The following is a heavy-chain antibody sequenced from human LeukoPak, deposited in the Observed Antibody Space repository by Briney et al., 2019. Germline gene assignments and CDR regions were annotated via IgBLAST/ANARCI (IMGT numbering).Heavy chain of an antibody. CDR2: INHSGST. V-gene: IGHV4-34*01. CDR1: GGSFSGYY. Sequence: KSSETQSLTCAVYGGSFSGYYWSWIRQPPGKGLEWIGEINHSGSTNYNPSLKSRVTISVDTSKNQFSLKLSSVTAADTAVYYCARGGDCSSTSCQKNPFDYWGQGTLVTVSS. CDR3: ARGGDCSSTSCQKNPFDY. D-gene: IGHD2-2*01. J-gene: IGHJ4*02.